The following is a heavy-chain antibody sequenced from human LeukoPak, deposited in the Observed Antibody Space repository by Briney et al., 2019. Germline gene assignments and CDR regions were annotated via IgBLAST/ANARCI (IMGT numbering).Heavy chain of an antibody. V-gene: IGHV4-38-2*02. D-gene: IGHD3-10*01. CDR3: AKSNGYGLIDI. J-gene: IGHJ3*02. CDR2: IYHSGST. CDR1: GYSISSGYY. Sequence: SETLSLTCTVSGYSISSGYYWGWIRQPPGQGLEWIGSIYHSGSTYYNPSLKSRVTISLDTSRNQFSLKLNSVTAADTAVYYCAKSNGYGLIDIWGQGTMVTVSS.